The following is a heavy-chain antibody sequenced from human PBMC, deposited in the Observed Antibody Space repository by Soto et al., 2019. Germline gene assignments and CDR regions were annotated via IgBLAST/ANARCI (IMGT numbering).Heavy chain of an antibody. V-gene: IGHV3-11*01. CDR2: ISSSGSTI. D-gene: IGHD1-1*01. J-gene: IGHJ6*02. CDR1: GFTFSDYY. Sequence: PGGSLSLSCAASGFTFSDYYMSWIRQAPGKGLEWVSYISSSGSTIYYADSVKGRFTISRDNAKNSLYLQMNSLRAEDTAVYYCARPFPDNTYYYYGMDVWGQGTTVTVSS. CDR3: ARPFPDNTYYYYGMDV.